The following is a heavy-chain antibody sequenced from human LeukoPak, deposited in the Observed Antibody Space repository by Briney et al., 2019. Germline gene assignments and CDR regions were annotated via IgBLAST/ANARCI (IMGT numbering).Heavy chain of an antibody. V-gene: IGHV3-23*01. Sequence: GGSLRLSCAASGFTFSSYAMSWIRQAPGKGLEWVSVISGSGGSTYYADSVKGRFTISRDNSKNTLYLQMSSLRAEDTAVYYCASNPHCSGGSCYNSYYMDVWGKGTTVTVSS. CDR1: GFTFSSYA. CDR2: ISGSGGST. J-gene: IGHJ6*03. D-gene: IGHD2-15*01. CDR3: ASNPHCSGGSCYNSYYMDV.